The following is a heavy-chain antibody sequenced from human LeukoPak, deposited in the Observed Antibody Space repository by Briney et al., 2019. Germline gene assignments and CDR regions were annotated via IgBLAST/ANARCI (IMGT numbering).Heavy chain of an antibody. Sequence: TGGSLRLSCAASGFTFNRDWTAWVRQAPGKGLVWVSRINSDGKTTTYADSVKGRFTISRDNAKNTLYLQMNSLSAEDTAVYYCARDYPPDWGQGTLVTVSA. CDR2: INSDGKTT. CDR3: ARDYPPD. V-gene: IGHV3-74*01. J-gene: IGHJ4*02. CDR1: GFTFNRDW.